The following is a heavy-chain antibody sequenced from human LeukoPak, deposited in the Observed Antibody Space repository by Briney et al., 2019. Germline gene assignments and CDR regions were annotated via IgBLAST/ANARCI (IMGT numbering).Heavy chain of an antibody. CDR3: ARDRRDGNNLAFHFDY. CDR1: EFIFSRYA. V-gene: IGHV3-30*04. J-gene: IGHJ4*02. D-gene: IGHD5-24*01. CDR2: LSYDDTNE. Sequence: PGGSLRLSCAASEFIFSRYAMHWVRQAPGKGLGWVAILSYDDTNEYYADSVAGRFTISRDNSKNTLYLQMNSLRPDDTAVYYCARDRRDGNNLAFHFDYWGQGTLVTVPS.